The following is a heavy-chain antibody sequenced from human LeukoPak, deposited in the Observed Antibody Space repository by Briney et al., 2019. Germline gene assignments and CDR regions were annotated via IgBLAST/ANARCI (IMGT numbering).Heavy chain of an antibody. CDR2: INSDGSNT. Sequence: GGSLRLSCAASGFTFSTYWMHWVRQAPGKGLVWVSRINSDGSNTNYAGSVKGRFTISRDNAKNTLYLQMDSLRAEDTAVYYCVQEINRGDRRYFDYWGQGTLVTVSS. CDR3: VQEINRGDRRYFDY. J-gene: IGHJ4*02. CDR1: GFTFSTYW. D-gene: IGHD1-14*01. V-gene: IGHV3-74*01.